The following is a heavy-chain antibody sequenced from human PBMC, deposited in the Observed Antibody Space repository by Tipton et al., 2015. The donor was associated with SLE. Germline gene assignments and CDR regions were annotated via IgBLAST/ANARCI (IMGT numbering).Heavy chain of an antibody. CDR2: IYYSGST. Sequence: TLSLTCTVSGGSISSYYWSWIRQPPGKGLEWIGYIYYSGSTNYNPSLKSRVTISVDTSKNQFSLKLSSVTAADTAVYYCARSAPDCTGGVCYLYYFDYWGQGTLVTVSP. D-gene: IGHD2-8*02. CDR3: ARSAPDCTGGVCYLYYFDY. CDR1: GGSISSYY. J-gene: IGHJ4*02. V-gene: IGHV4-59*08.